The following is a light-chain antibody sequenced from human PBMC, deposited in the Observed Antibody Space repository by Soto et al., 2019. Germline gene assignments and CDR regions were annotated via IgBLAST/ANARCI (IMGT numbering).Light chain of an antibody. CDR1: QDISTW. CDR2: DAS. J-gene: IGKJ1*01. V-gene: IGKV1-12*01. Sequence: DIQMTQSPSSLSASVGDRGTITCRASQDISTWLAWYQQKPGKAPNLLIYDASSLQSGVPSRFSGGGSGTDFNLTISSLQPEDFATYYCEQVKSFPRTFGQGTKVDIK. CDR3: EQVKSFPRT.